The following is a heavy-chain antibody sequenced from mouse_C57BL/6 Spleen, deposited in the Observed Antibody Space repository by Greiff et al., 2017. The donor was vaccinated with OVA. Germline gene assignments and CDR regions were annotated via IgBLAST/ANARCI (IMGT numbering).Heavy chain of an antibody. V-gene: IGHV1-54*01. CDR1: GYAFTNYL. J-gene: IGHJ4*01. Sequence: QVQLQQSGAELVRPGTSVKVSCKASGYAFTNYLIEWVKQRPGQGLEWIGVINPGSGGTNYNEKFKGKATLTADKSSSTAYMQLSSLTSEDSAVYFCARSDVNYAMDYWGQGTSVTVSS. CDR3: ARSDVNYAMDY. CDR2: INPGSGGT.